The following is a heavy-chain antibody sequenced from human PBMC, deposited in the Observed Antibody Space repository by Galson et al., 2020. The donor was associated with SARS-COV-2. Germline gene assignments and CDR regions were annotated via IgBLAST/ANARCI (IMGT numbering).Heavy chain of an antibody. V-gene: IGHV4-30-2*01. J-gene: IGHJ4*02. CDR2: IYDSANT. Sequence: SLTCAVSGGSVSGGAFSWSWFRQPPGKGLEWIGYIYDSANTYYSPSLKSRVSISVDRSKNQFSLNLSSVTAADTAVYYCARGQQTELLTPFDFWGQGRLVTVSS. D-gene: IGHD1-26*01. CDR1: GGSVSGGAFS. CDR3: ARGQQTELLTPFDF.